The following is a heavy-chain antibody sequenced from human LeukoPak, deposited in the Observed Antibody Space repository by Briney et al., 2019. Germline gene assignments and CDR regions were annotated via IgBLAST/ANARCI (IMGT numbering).Heavy chain of an antibody. D-gene: IGHD5-18*01. CDR3: AKVSGRIQIWPQPFGDGMDV. CDR2: ISGSGETT. CDR1: GFTFSTYV. Sequence: PGGSLRLSCAASGFTFSTYVMSWVRQAPGKGLELVSGISGSGETTYYADSVRGRFTISRDNSKNTLYLQMNSLRVGDSAVYYCAKVSGRIQIWPQPFGDGMDVWGQGTTVTVS. J-gene: IGHJ6*02. V-gene: IGHV3-23*01.